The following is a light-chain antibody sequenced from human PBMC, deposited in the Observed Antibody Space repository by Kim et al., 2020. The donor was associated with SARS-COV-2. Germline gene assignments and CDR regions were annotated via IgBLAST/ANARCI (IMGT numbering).Light chain of an antibody. J-gene: IGLJ3*02. CDR2: EVS. V-gene: IGLV2-8*01. Sequence: QSALTQPPSASGSPGHSVTISCTGTSSDVGGYNYVSWYQQHPGKAPKLMIYEVSKRPSGVPDRFSGSKSGNTASLTVSGLQAEDEADYYCSSYAGAEVFGGGTRLTVL. CDR1: SSDVGGYNY. CDR3: SSYAGAEV.